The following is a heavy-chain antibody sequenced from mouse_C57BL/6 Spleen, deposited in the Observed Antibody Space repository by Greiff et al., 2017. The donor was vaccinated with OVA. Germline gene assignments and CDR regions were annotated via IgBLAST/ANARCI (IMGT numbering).Heavy chain of an antibody. D-gene: IGHD2-1*01. CDR3: ARGGMDGNYLYYFDY. Sequence: VQLQQSGAELAKPGASVKLSCKASGYTFTSYWMHWVKQRPGQGLEWIGYINPSSGYTKYNQKFKDKDKLTADKSSSTAYMQLSSLTYEDSSVYYCARGGMDGNYLYYFDYWGQGTTLTVSS. V-gene: IGHV1-7*01. CDR2: INPSSGYT. CDR1: GYTFTSYW. J-gene: IGHJ2*01.